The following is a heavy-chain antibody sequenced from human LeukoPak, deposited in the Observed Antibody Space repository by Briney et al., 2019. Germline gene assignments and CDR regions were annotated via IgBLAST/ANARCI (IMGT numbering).Heavy chain of an antibody. CDR2: ISSSGSYI. CDR3: ASRNQYCGGDCFWAFDI. J-gene: IGHJ3*02. CDR1: GXTFSRYS. V-gene: IGHV3-21*01. D-gene: IGHD2-21*02. Sequence: GGSLRLPCGASGXTFSRYSVNWVRQAPGKGLEWVSSISSSGSYIYYADSVKGRFTISRDNAKNSLYLQMNSLRAEDTAVYYCASRNQYCGGDCFWAFDIWGRGTMVTVSS.